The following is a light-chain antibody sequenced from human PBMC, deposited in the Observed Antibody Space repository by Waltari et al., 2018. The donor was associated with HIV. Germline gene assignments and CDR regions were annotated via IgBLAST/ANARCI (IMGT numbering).Light chain of an antibody. J-gene: IGLJ1*01. CDR2: GNS. CDR1: SPNIGAGYH. V-gene: IGLV1-40*01. CDR3: QSHDSSLSGYV. Sequence: QSVLTQPPSVSGAPGQRVTISCTGRSPNIGAGYHLHWYQQLPGTAPKLLIYGNSNRPSGVPDRFSGSKSGTSASLAITGLQAEDEADYHCQSHDSSLSGYVFGTGTKVTVL.